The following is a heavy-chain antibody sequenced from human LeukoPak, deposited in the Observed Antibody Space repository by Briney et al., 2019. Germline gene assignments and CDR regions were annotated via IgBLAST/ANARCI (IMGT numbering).Heavy chain of an antibody. V-gene: IGHV4-4*02. J-gene: IGHJ4*02. CDR2: IYYNGNT. Sequence: SGGSLRLSCAASDFSFITYAMSWVRQPPGKGLEWIGEIYYNGNTNYNPSLKSRVTISVDRSKNQFSLRLSSVTAADTATYYCAKVRVTPYIAFDQWGQGTLVTVSS. CDR3: AKVRVTPYIAFDQ. D-gene: IGHD2-21*02. CDR1: DFSFITYAM.